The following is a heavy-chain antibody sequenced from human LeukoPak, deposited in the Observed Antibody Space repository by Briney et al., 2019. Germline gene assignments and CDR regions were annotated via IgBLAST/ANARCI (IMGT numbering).Heavy chain of an antibody. CDR2: TKPDGSET. V-gene: IGHV3-7*01. J-gene: IGHJ5*02. CDR1: GFTFSSYA. CDR3: ARYSSSSSVVA. Sequence: GGSLRLSCAASGFTFSSYAMHWVRQAPGKGLEWLANTKPDGSETHYVDSVKGRFTVSRDNAKNSLYLQVDSLRADDTAVYYCARYSSSSSVVALGQGALVTVSS. D-gene: IGHD6-13*01.